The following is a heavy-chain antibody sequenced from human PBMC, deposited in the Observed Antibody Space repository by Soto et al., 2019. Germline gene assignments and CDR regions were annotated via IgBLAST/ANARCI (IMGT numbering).Heavy chain of an antibody. CDR1: SGSLGDLY. J-gene: IGHJ6*02. Sequence: SETLSLTCAVFSGSLGDLYWAWIRQSPEKGLEWIGEIHPSGSTDYNPSLKSRLTLSFDTSKNQFSLEVASVTAADTAVYFCARGKPSGYRFGPRNFFYYGLDVWGPGTTVTVSS. D-gene: IGHD5-18*01. CDR2: IHPSGST. CDR3: ARGKPSGYRFGPRNFFYYGLDV. V-gene: IGHV4-34*01.